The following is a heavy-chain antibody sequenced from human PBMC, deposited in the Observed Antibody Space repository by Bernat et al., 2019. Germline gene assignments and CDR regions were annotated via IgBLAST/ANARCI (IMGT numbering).Heavy chain of an antibody. CDR2: ISSCSSTI. CDR1: GFTFSTYS. V-gene: IGHV3-48*02. Sequence: EVQLVESGGGLVQPGGPLRLSCSASGFTFSTYSMNWVRQAPGKGLEWVSYISSCSSTIYYADSVKGRFTISRDNAKSSLYLQMNSLRDEDAAVYYCASQKYMDVWGKGTTVTVSS. J-gene: IGHJ6*03. CDR3: ASQKYMDV.